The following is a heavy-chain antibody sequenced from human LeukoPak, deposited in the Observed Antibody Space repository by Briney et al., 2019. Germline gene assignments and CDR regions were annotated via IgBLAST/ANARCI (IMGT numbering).Heavy chain of an antibody. V-gene: IGHV4-61*02. Sequence: SETLSLTCTVSGGSISSGSYYWSWIRQPAGKGLEWIGRIYTSGSTNYNPSLKSRVTISVDTSKNQFSLKLSSVTAADTAVYYCARGRQWLAWGQGTLVTVSS. J-gene: IGHJ4*02. CDR2: IYTSGST. CDR3: ARGRQWLA. CDR1: GGSISSGSYY. D-gene: IGHD6-19*01.